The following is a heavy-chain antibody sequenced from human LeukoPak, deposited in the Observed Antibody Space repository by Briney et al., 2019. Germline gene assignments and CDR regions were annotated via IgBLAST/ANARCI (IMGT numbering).Heavy chain of an antibody. V-gene: IGHV3-23*01. CDR1: GCTFSSYA. Sequence: PGRSLRLSCAASGCTFSSYAMSWVRQAPGKGLEWVSAISGSGDKTYYADSVKGRFTISRDKSRFTVHLQMNSLRGEDTAVYYCVKERPGKAYADFWGQGTLVTVSS. D-gene: IGHD1-26*01. CDR2: ISGSGDKT. CDR3: VKERPGKAYADF. J-gene: IGHJ4*02.